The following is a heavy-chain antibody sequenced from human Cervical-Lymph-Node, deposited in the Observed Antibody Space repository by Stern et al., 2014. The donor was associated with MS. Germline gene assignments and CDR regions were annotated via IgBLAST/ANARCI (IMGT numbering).Heavy chain of an antibody. Sequence: QVQLQESGPGLVKPSQTLSLTCTVSGGSISSGGYYWSWIRQHPWKGLEWIGYIYYSGSTYYNPSPKSRVTISVDTSKNQFSLKLSSVTAADTAVYYCARTPYDFWSGYYGLDYWGQGTLVTVSS. J-gene: IGHJ4*02. CDR3: ARTPYDFWSGYYGLDY. D-gene: IGHD3-3*01. CDR1: GGSISSGGYY. V-gene: IGHV4-31*03. CDR2: IYYSGST.